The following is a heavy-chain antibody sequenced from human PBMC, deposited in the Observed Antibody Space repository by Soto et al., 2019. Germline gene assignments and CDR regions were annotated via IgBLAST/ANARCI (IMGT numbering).Heavy chain of an antibody. J-gene: IGHJ4*01. D-gene: IGHD3-22*01. CDR1: GYTFSSYG. CDR3: TTDSYFTLKLVRFDY. CDR2: ISVYSGRT. V-gene: IGHV1-18*01. Sequence: GASVKVSCKASGYTFSSYGISWVRQAPGQGLEWMGWISVYSGRTNYAQKLQDRVTMTTDTSTSTAYMEVRSLKTEDTAVYYCTTDSYFTLKLVRFDYWGLGTLVTVSS.